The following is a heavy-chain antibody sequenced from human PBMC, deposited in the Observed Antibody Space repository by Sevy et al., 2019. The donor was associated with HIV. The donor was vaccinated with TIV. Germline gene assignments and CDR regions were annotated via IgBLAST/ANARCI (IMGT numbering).Heavy chain of an antibody. J-gene: IGHJ4*02. Sequence: GGSLRLSCVASGFTFTDHWMTWLRQAPGQGLEWVANIRQDGNELYYADSVKGRFTISRDNAKESLFLQMTNLRVEDTAIYYCARRYFDLWGQGTLVTVSS. V-gene: IGHV3-7*01. CDR3: ARRYFDL. CDR1: GFTFTDHW. CDR2: IRQDGNEL.